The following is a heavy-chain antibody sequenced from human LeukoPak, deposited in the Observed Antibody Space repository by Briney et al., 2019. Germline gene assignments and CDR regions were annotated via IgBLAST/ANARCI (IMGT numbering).Heavy chain of an antibody. Sequence: PGGSLRLSCAASGFTFSSYAMHWVRQATGKGLEWVAVISYDGSNKYYADSVKGRFTISRDNSKNTLYLQMNSLRAEDTAVYYCARDLAYYYDSYWGQGTLVTVSS. CDR2: ISYDGSNK. CDR1: GFTFSSYA. J-gene: IGHJ4*02. V-gene: IGHV3-30*04. D-gene: IGHD3-22*01. CDR3: ARDLAYYYDSY.